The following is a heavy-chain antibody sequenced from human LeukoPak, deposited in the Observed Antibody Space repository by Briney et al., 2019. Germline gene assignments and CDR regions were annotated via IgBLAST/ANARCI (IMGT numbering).Heavy chain of an antibody. J-gene: IGHJ5*02. Sequence: SETLSLTCAVYGGSFSGYYWSWIRQPPGKGLEWIGEINHSGSTNYNPSLKSRVTISVDTSKNQFSLRLSSVTAADTAVYYCARGTAVAGTWGQGTLVTVSS. D-gene: IGHD6-19*01. V-gene: IGHV4-34*01. CDR1: GGSFSGYY. CDR2: INHSGST. CDR3: ARGTAVAGT.